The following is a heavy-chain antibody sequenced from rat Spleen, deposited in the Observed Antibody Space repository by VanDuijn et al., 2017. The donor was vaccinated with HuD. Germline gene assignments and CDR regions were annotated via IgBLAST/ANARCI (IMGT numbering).Heavy chain of an antibody. CDR1: GFTFNNYW. D-gene: IGHD1-11*01. J-gene: IGHJ2*01. CDR3: ERSTEGMPRD. V-gene: IGHV5-29*01. Sequence: EVQLVESGGGLVQPGRSLKLSCVASGFTFNNYWMNWIRQAPGKGLEWVATISYDGSSTYYGDSVKGRFTISRDNAKSTLYLQMNSLRSEDTATYYCERSTEGMPRDWGQGVMVTVSS. CDR2: ISYDGSST.